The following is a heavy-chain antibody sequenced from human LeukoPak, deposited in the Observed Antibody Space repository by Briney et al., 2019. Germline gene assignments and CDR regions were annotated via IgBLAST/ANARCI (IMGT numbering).Heavy chain of an antibody. Sequence: PGGSLRLSCAASGFTFSSYGMHWVRQAPGKGLEWVAFIRYDGSNKYYADSVKGRFTISRDNSKNTLYLQMNSLRAEDTAVYYCAKDREYYYDSSEFDYWGQGTLVTVSS. D-gene: IGHD3-22*01. J-gene: IGHJ4*02. CDR2: IRYDGSNK. V-gene: IGHV3-30*02. CDR3: AKDREYYYDSSEFDY. CDR1: GFTFSSYG.